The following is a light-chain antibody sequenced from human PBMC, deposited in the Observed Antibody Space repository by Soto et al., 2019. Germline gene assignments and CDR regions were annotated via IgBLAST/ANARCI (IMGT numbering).Light chain of an antibody. J-gene: IGKJ4*01. V-gene: IGKV3-20*01. Sequence: EVVLTQSPGTLSLSPGEGATLSCRASQRVSRSYLAWYRQKAGQAPRLLIFGVSTRASSIPDRFSGSGSGTDFPLTIRRLQPEDFAMYYCQQYDSAPLTFGGGTKVEIK. CDR3: QQYDSAPLT. CDR2: GVS. CDR1: QRVSRSY.